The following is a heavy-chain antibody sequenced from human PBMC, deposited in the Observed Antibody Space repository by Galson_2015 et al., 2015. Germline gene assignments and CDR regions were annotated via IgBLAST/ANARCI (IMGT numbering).Heavy chain of an antibody. D-gene: IGHD6-19*01. J-gene: IGHJ4*02. CDR3: ARQPPGRSSGWYWVPAEFDY. Sequence: QSGAEVKKPGESLKISCKGSGYSFTSYWIGWVRQMPGKGLEWMGIIYPGDSDTRYSPSFQGQVTISADKSISTAYLQWSSLKASDTAMYYCARQPPGRSSGWYWVPAEFDYWGQGTLVTVSS. V-gene: IGHV5-51*01. CDR1: GYSFTSYW. CDR2: IYPGDSDT.